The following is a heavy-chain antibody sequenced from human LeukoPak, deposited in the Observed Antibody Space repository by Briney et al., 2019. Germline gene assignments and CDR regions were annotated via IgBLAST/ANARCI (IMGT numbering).Heavy chain of an antibody. CDR2: IIPIFGTA. J-gene: IGHJ4*02. CDR3: ASGGVGYFDWSRLGYYFDY. Sequence: ASVKVSCKASGGTFSSYAISWVRQAPGQGLEWMGGIIPIFGTANYAQKFQGRVTITTDESTSTAYMELSSLRSEDTAVYYCASGGVGYFDWSRLGYYFDYWGQGTLVTVSS. V-gene: IGHV1-69*05. CDR1: GGTFSSYA. D-gene: IGHD3-9*01.